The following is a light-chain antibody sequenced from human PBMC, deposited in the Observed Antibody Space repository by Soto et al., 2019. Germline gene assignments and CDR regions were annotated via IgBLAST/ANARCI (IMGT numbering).Light chain of an antibody. CDR3: QQSYSPLIT. J-gene: IGKJ5*01. V-gene: IGKV1-39*01. CDR2: AAS. Sequence: DIQMTQSPSSLSASVGDRVTITCRASQSISSHLNWFQHKPGKAPNLLIYAASTLQSGVPSRFSGSGSGTDFTLTISSLQPEDFSTYYCQQSYSPLITFGQVTRLEIK. CDR1: QSISSH.